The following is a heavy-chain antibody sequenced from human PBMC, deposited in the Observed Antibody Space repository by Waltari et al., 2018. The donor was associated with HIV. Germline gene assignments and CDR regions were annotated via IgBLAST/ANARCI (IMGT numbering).Heavy chain of an antibody. V-gene: IGHV6-1*01. J-gene: IGHJ6*02. CDR2: TYYRSKWYN. CDR1: GDSVSSNSAA. Sequence: QVKLQQSGPGLVKPSQNLPHTSAISGDSVSSNSAAWKWIRQSPSRGLEWLGRTYYRSKWYNDYAVSVKGRITINPDTSKNQFSLQLNSVTPEDTAVYYCVRDWWKDAYYYSGMDVWGQGTTVTVSS. CDR3: VRDWWKDAYYYSGMDV. D-gene: IGHD1-1*01.